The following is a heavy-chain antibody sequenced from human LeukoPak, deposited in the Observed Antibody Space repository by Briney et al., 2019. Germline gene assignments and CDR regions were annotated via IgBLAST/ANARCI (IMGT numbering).Heavy chain of an antibody. CDR3: ARGDTSSYDY. J-gene: IGHJ4*02. CDR1: GFTFSTYW. CDR2: IKGDGSST. Sequence: GGSLRLSCAASGFTFSTYWMHWVRQAPGKGLVWVARIKGDGSSTIYADSVKGRFTISRDNSKNTVYLQMNSLRAEDTAVYYCARGDTSSYDYWGQRILVTVSS. V-gene: IGHV3-74*01. D-gene: IGHD2-2*01.